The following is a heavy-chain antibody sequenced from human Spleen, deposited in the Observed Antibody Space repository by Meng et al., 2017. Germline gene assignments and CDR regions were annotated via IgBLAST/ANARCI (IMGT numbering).Heavy chain of an antibody. Sequence: ASVKVSCKASGYTFTSYAMNWVRQAPGQGLEWLGRFNPHSGGTNYAQDFRGRVTMTGDRDTSISTAYMDLRWLRSDDTAVYYCARNGGYGDFDYWGQGTLVTVSS. CDR2: FNPHSGGT. D-gene: IGHD5-12*01. CDR1: GYTFTSYA. V-gene: IGHV1-2*06. J-gene: IGHJ4*02. CDR3: ARNGGYGDFDY.